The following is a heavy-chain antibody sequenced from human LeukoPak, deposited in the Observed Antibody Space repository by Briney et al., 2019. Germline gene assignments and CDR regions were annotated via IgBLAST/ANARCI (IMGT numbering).Heavy chain of an antibody. Sequence: SETLSLTCTVSGGSISSYYWSWIRQPAGKGLEWIGRIYTSGSTNYNPSLKSRVTMSVDTSKNQFSLKLSSVTAADTAVYYCARVRYYDSSGYYEDYFDYWSQGTLVTVSS. D-gene: IGHD3-22*01. CDR3: ARVRYYDSSGYYEDYFDY. J-gene: IGHJ4*02. V-gene: IGHV4-4*07. CDR2: IYTSGST. CDR1: GGSISSYY.